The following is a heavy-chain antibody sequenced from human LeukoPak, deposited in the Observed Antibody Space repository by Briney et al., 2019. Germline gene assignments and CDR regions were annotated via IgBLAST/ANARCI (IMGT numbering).Heavy chain of an antibody. CDR1: GDSISSSSYY. CDR2: IHYTGST. Sequence: KPSETLSLTCTVSGDSISSSSYYWVWLRQPPGKGLEWIATIHYTGSTYYNPSLKSRVTISVDTSKNQFSLKLGSVTAADTAMYYCARYWGPYDNSGAYFDYWGQGTLVTVSS. V-gene: IGHV4-39*01. D-gene: IGHD3-22*01. J-gene: IGHJ4*02. CDR3: ARYWGPYDNSGAYFDY.